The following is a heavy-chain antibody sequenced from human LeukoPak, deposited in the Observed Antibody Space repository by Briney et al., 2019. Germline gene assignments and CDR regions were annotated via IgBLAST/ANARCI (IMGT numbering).Heavy chain of an antibody. J-gene: IGHJ6*03. D-gene: IGHD5-24*01. CDR3: ARGSRDGYWFENYYYYYMDV. CDR1: GGSISSYY. CDR2: IYYSGST. Sequence: SETLSLTCTVSGGSISSYYWSWIRQPPGKGLEWIGYIYYSGSTNYNPPLKSRVTISVDTSKNQFSLKLSSVTAADTAVYYCARGSRDGYWFENYYYYYMDVWGKGTTVTISS. V-gene: IGHV4-59*01.